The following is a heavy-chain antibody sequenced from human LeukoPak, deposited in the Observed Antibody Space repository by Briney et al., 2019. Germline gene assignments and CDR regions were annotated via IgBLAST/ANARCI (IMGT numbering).Heavy chain of an antibody. V-gene: IGHV3-48*01. D-gene: IGHD2-2*01. CDR2: ISSSSSTI. J-gene: IGHJ4*02. CDR3: ARGLAGVVPAALVYDS. CDR1: GFTFSSYS. Sequence: PGGSLRLSCAASGFTFSSYSMNWVRQAPGKGLEWVSYISSSSSTIYYADSVKGRFTISRDNAKNSLYLQMNSLRAQDTAVYYCARGLAGVVPAALVYDSWGQGTLVTVSS.